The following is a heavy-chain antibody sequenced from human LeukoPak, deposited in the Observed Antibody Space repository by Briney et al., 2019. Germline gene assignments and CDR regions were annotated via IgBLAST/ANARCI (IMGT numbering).Heavy chain of an antibody. J-gene: IGHJ4*02. CDR3: ARGAARPYIVVVPAAGDY. D-gene: IGHD2-2*01. CDR1: GYTFTSYY. V-gene: IGHV1-46*03. Sequence: ASVKVSCKASGYTFTSYYMHWVRQAPGQGLEWMGIINPSGGSTSYAQKFQGRVTMTRDTSTSTVYMELSSLRSEDTAVYYCARGAARPYIVVVPAAGDYWGQGTLVTVSS. CDR2: INPSGGST.